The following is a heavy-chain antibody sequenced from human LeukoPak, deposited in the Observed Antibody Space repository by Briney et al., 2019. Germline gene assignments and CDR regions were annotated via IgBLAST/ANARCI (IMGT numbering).Heavy chain of an antibody. CDR1: GYTFTRYY. CDR2: INPSGGST. J-gene: IGHJ4*02. Sequence: GASVKVSCKASGYTFTRYYMHWVRQAPGQGLEWMGIINPSGGSTSYAQKFQGRVTMTRDTSTSTVYTELSSLRSEDTAVYYCARGREYYDSSGYSFDYWGQGTLVTVSS. V-gene: IGHV1-46*01. CDR3: ARGREYYDSSGYSFDY. D-gene: IGHD3-22*01.